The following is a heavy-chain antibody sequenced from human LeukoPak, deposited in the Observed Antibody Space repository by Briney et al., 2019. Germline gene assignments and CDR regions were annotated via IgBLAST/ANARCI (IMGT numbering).Heavy chain of an antibody. CDR1: GYSISSGYY. V-gene: IGHV4-38-2*02. Sequence: SETLSLTCTVSGYSISSGYYWGWIRQPPGKGLEWIGSIYHSGSTYYNPSLKSRVTISVDTSKNQFSLKLSSVTAADTAVYYCARGLVYYDSSGYSLGYFDLWGRGTLVTVSS. D-gene: IGHD3-22*01. J-gene: IGHJ2*01. CDR3: ARGLVYYDSSGYSLGYFDL. CDR2: IYHSGST.